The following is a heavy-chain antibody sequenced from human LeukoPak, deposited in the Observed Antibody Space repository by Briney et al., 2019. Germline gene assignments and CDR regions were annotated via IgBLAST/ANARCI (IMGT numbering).Heavy chain of an antibody. Sequence: GGSLRLSCAASKFTFSSYSMNWVRQAPGKGLEWVSSISSSSTYKYYADSVKGRFTISRDNAKNSLYLQMNSLRAEDTAVYYCARDYGGDAGLDSWGQGTLVTVSS. CDR2: ISSSSTYK. J-gene: IGHJ4*02. V-gene: IGHV3-21*01. CDR3: ARDYGGDAGLDS. D-gene: IGHD4-23*01. CDR1: KFTFSSYS.